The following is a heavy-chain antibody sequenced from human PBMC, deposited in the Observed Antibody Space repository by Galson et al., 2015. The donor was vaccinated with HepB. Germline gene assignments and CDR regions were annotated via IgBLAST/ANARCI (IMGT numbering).Heavy chain of an antibody. J-gene: IGHJ2*01. CDR1: GFSLSAYS. V-gene: IGHV3-48*01. CDR3: AGGSGPTGNHYWYFDL. Sequence: SLRLSCAVSGFSLSAYSMSWVRQAPGKGLEWISYISSQSWTIYHADSVKGRFTISRDNARNSLDLQMTSLRAEDTAVYYCAGGSGPTGNHYWYFDLWGRGTLVTVSS. CDR2: ISSQSWTI. D-gene: IGHD1-14*01.